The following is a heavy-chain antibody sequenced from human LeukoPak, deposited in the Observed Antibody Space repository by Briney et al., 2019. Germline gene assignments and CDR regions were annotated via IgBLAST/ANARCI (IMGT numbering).Heavy chain of an antibody. CDR2: ISYDGSNR. CDR1: GFTSSSYS. V-gene: IGHV3-30*18. CDR3: AKEGDSYGYGHGQNDY. D-gene: IGHD5-18*01. Sequence: GGSLRLSCAGSGFTSSSYSMNWVRQAPGKGLEWVTVISYDGSNRYYADSVRGRFTVSRDNSKLYLQMNSLKTEDTAVYYCAKEGDSYGYGHGQNDYWGQGTLVTVSS. J-gene: IGHJ4*02.